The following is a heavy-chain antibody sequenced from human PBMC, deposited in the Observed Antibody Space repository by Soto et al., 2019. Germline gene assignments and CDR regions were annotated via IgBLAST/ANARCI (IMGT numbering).Heavy chain of an antibody. CDR1: DSSISARDAISTRSFY. CDR2: ISFTGIT. J-gene: IGHJ6*02. V-gene: IGHV4-39*07. CDR3: ARGHYGGHGLDV. Sequence: SETLYLSCTVADSSISARDAISTRSFYWGWMRQPPGKGLEWIANISFTGITYYNPSLKSRVTLSVDRSKNQFSLTLSSVTAADTAVYYCARGHYGGHGLDVWGQGTTVTVSS. D-gene: IGHD4-17*01.